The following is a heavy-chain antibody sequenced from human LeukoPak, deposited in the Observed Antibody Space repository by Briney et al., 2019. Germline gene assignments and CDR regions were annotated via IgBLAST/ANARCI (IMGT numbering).Heavy chain of an antibody. V-gene: IGHV3-64*02. Sequence: GGSLRLSCTASGFTLSNFAMHWVRQSPDKGLQYVSAISTNGSRTFYADSVKGRFIISRDNSTNTLYLQMGSLGGEDTAVYYCAGDSFYTGYDSGFGYWGQGTLVTVSS. CDR2: ISTNGSRT. CDR1: GFTLSNFA. J-gene: IGHJ4*02. CDR3: AGDSFYTGYDSGFGY. D-gene: IGHD5-12*01.